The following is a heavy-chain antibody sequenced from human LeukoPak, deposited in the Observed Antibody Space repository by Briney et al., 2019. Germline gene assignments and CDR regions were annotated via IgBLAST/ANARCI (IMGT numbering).Heavy chain of an antibody. CDR1: GGSFSGYY. D-gene: IGHD4-23*01. Sequence: SETLSLTCAVYGGSFSGYYWSWIRQPPGKGLEWIGYIYYSGSTNYNPSLKSRVTISVDTSKNQFSLKLSSVTAADTAVYYCARSTGWGRWLYGMDVWGQGTTVTVSS. CDR2: IYYSGST. V-gene: IGHV4-59*01. J-gene: IGHJ6*02. CDR3: ARSTGWGRWLYGMDV.